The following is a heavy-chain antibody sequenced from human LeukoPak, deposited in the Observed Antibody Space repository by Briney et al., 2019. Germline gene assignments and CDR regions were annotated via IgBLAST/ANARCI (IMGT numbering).Heavy chain of an antibody. V-gene: IGHV4-4*07. J-gene: IGHJ3*02. CDR3: ATWSSGYYFDAFDI. CDR1: GGSISHYY. D-gene: IGHD3-22*01. CDR2: LYTGGIT. Sequence: SETLSLTCTVSGGSISHYYWNWIRQSAGMRLEWIGRLYTGGITEYNPSLKSRVTMSVDTSKSQFSLEVRSVTATDTALYYCATWSSGYYFDAFDIWGQGTMVTVSS.